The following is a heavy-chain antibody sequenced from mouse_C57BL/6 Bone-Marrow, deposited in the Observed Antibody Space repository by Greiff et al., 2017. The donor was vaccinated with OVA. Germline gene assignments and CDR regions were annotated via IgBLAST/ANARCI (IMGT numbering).Heavy chain of an antibody. V-gene: IGHV5-9-1*02. D-gene: IGHD1-1*01. CDR1: GFTFSSYA. CDR3: TRHGSSFFAY. Sequence: EVMLVESGEGLVKPGGSLKLSCAASGFTFSSYAMSWVRQTPEKRLEWVAYISSGGDYIYYADTVKGRFTISRDNARNTLYLQMSSLKSEDTAMYYCTRHGSSFFAYWGQGTLVTVSA. CDR2: ISSGGDYI. J-gene: IGHJ3*01.